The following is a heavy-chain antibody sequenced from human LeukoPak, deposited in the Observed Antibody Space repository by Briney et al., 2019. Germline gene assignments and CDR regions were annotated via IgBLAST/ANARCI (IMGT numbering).Heavy chain of an antibody. CDR3: ARESHETREDY. J-gene: IGHJ4*02. D-gene: IGHD1-1*01. Sequence: ASVKVSCTASGYTFTSYGISWVRQAPGQGLEWVGWISANNGDTDYPPKLQDRVTMTTDTYTSTAYMELRSLRSDDTAMYYCARESHETREDYWGQGTLVTVSS. CDR2: ISANNGDT. V-gene: IGHV1-18*01. CDR1: GYTFTSYG.